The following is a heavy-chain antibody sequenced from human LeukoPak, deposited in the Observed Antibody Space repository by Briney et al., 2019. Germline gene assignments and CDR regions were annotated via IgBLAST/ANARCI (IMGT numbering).Heavy chain of an antibody. J-gene: IGHJ6*02. D-gene: IGHD6-19*01. Sequence: NPSETLSLTCTVSGGSISSGSYYWSWIRQPAGKGLEWIGRIYTSGSTNYNPSLKSRVTISVDTSKNQFSLKLSSVTAADTAVYYCARRLSSTRYGMDVWGQGTTVTVSS. CDR3: ARRLSSTRYGMDV. CDR2: IYTSGST. V-gene: IGHV4-61*02. CDR1: GGSISSGSYY.